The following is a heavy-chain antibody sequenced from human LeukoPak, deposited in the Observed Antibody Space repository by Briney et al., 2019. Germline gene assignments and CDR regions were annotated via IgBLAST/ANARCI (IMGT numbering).Heavy chain of an antibody. V-gene: IGHV3-64D*06. CDR3: VKDFGRIRGTPDS. J-gene: IGHJ4*02. D-gene: IGHD1-26*01. Sequence: GGSLRLSCSASGFVFTIYTMYWVRQAPGEGPEYVSTISGSGNGFSIYYADSVKGRFTISRDDSKSILYLQMNGLRSEDTAVYYCVKDFGRIRGTPDSWGQGTLATVSS. CDR2: ISGSGNGFSI. CDR1: GFVFTIYT.